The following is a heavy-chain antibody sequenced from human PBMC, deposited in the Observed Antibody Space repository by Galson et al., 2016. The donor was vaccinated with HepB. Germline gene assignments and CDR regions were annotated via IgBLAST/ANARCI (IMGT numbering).Heavy chain of an antibody. J-gene: IGHJ6*02. CDR2: SGVCEQSHST. Sequence: SLRLSCAASGFTLSDHYIDWVRRAPGKGLEWIGRSGVCEQSHSTRYAASVRGRFVFSRDESENSVYLQMNSHHTEDTAIYHCVRSIGPTGMDVWGHGTTVTVSS. D-gene: IGHD4-17*01. CDR1: GFTLSDHY. V-gene: IGHV3-72*01. CDR3: VRSIGPTGMDV.